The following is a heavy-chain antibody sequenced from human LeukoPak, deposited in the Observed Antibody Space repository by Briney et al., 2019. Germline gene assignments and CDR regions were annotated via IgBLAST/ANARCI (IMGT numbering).Heavy chain of an antibody. CDR1: GGSISSGSYY. J-gene: IGHJ4*02. V-gene: IGHV4-61*02. CDR2: IYTSGST. CDR3: ARDRKAYQPII. Sequence: SQTLSLTCTVSGGSISSGSYYWRWIRQPAGKGLEWIGRIYTSGSTNYNPSLKSRVTISVDTSKNQFSLKLSSVTAADTAVYYCARDRKAYQPIIWGQGTLVTVSS. D-gene: IGHD2-2*01.